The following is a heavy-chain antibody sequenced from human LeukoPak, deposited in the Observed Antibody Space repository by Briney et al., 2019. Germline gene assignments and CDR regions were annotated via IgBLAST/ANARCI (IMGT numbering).Heavy chain of an antibody. CDR3: TTGIGNYYYY. D-gene: IGHD3-10*01. CDR2: VKSDGSDT. V-gene: IGHV3-74*01. CDR1: GSTFSRYW. J-gene: IGHJ4*02. Sequence: GSLRLSCAASGSTFSRYWMHWVRQAPGKGLVWVSRVKSDGSDTIYADSVKGRSTISRDNAKNTLYLQMDSLRAEDTAVYYCTTGIGNYYYYWGQGTLVTVAS.